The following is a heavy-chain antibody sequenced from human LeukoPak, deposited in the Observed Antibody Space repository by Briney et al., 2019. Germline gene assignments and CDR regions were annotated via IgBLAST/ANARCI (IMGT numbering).Heavy chain of an antibody. CDR2: ITISGHTK. J-gene: IGHJ5*02. D-gene: IGHD5-24*01. CDR3: ARGDPHADL. CDR1: GLDLSTYE. V-gene: IGHV3-48*03. Sequence: GGSLRLSCAASGLDLSTYEMNWVRQAPGKGLEWIADITISGHTKNYADSVKGRFSISRDNARTSLYLQMHSLRVEDTGVYYCARGDPHADLWGQGTLVTVSS.